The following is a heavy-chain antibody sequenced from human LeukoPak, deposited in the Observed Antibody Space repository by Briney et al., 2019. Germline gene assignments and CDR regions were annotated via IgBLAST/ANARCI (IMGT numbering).Heavy chain of an antibody. CDR2: ISISSSYI. J-gene: IGHJ5*02. D-gene: IGHD6-13*01. Sequence: GGSLRLSCAASGFTFSSYSMNWVRQAPGKGLEWVSSISISSSYIYYADSVKGRFTISRDNAKNSLYLQMNSLRAEDTAVYYCAREIPGIAAAGDNNWFDPWGQGTLVTVSS. CDR3: AREIPGIAAAGDNNWFDP. V-gene: IGHV3-21*01. CDR1: GFTFSSYS.